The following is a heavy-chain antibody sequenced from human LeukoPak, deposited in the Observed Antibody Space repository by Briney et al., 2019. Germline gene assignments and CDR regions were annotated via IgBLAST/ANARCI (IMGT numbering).Heavy chain of an antibody. CDR1: GGSISSNSYY. CDR2: IYYSGST. D-gene: IGHD5-18*01. Sequence: PSETLSLTCTVSGGSISSNSYYWGWIRQSPGKGLEYIGTIYYSGSTYYSPSLKSRVTISVDTSKNQFSLKLSSVTAADTAVYYCARDRYSYGYSAFGYWGQGTLVTVSS. J-gene: IGHJ4*02. V-gene: IGHV4-39*02. CDR3: ARDRYSYGYSAFGY.